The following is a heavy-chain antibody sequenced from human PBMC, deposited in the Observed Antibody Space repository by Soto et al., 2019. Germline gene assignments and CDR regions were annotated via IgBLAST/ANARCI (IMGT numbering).Heavy chain of an antibody. Sequence: ASVKVSCKASGFTFTSYAISWVRQAPGQGLEWMGWISAYNDNTNYAQKLQGRVTMTTDTSTSTAYMELRSLRSDDTAVYYCARDQSWHDLVWWSHPWGQGTLVTVSS. CDR2: ISAYNDNT. CDR1: GFTFTSYA. D-gene: IGHD1-1*01. CDR3: ARDQSWHDLVWWSHP. J-gene: IGHJ5*02. V-gene: IGHV1-18*01.